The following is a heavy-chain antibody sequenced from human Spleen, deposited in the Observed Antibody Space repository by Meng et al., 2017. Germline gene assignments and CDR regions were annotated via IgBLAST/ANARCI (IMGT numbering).Heavy chain of an antibody. Sequence: QVQLVQSGAEVKKPGASVKVSCKAFGYTFTSSAIHWVRQAPGQSLEWMGWITPGSGNTKYSQKFQGRLTITTDTSASTAYMELSTLRSEDTAVYYCARDFTSGSSEDPWGQGTLVTVSS. J-gene: IGHJ5*02. D-gene: IGHD6-19*01. CDR2: ITPGSGNT. CDR1: GYTFTSSA. CDR3: ARDFTSGSSEDP. V-gene: IGHV1-3*01.